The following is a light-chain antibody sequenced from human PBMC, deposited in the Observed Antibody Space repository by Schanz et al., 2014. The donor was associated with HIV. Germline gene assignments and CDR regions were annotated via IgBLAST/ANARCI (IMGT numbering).Light chain of an antibody. CDR3: QSYDGTLRAVV. J-gene: IGLJ2*01. Sequence: QSALTQPRSVSGSPGQSVTISCTGTSSDVGGYNYVSWYQQHPGKAPKLMIYDVSKRPSGVPDRFSGSRSGDSASLVISXXXXXDEADYYCQSYDGTLRAVVFGGGTKLTVL. V-gene: IGLV2-11*01. CDR2: DVS. CDR1: SSDVGGYNY.